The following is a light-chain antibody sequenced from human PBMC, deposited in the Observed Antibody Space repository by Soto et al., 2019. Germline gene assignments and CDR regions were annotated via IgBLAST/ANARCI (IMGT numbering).Light chain of an antibody. J-gene: IGLJ2*01. V-gene: IGLV2-14*01. Sequence: QSALTQPASVSGSPGQSITLSCSGTSSDVGGYNYVSWYQQHPGKAPKLMIYEVSNRPSGVSNRFSGSKSGNTASLTISGLQADDEADYYCSSYTTISTLGVFGGGTKLTVL. CDR2: EVS. CDR3: SSYTTISTLGV. CDR1: SSDVGGYNY.